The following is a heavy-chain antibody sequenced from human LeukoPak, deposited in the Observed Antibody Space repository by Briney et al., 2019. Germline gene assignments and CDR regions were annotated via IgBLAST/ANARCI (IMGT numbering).Heavy chain of an antibody. CDR1: GYSISSGYY. CDR3: VRDPKGGGYFDP. V-gene: IGHV4-38-2*02. CDR2: IYHSGST. J-gene: IGHJ5*02. D-gene: IGHD3-22*01. Sequence: SETLSLTCTVSGYSISSGYYWGWIRQPPGKGLEWIGSIYHSGSTYYNPSLKSRVTISVDTSKNQFSLKLSSVTAADTAVYYCVRDPKGGGYFDPWGQGTLVTVSS.